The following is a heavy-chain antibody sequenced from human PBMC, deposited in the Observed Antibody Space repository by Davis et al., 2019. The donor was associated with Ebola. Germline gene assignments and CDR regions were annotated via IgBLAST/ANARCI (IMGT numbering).Heavy chain of an antibody. CDR3: AKDGIYCSSTSCYYYGMDV. CDR2: ISYDGSNK. V-gene: IGHV3-30*18. D-gene: IGHD2-2*01. Sequence: GESLKISCAASGFTFSSYGMHWVRQAPGKGLEWVAVISYDGSNKYYADSVKGRFTISRDNSKNTLYLQMNSLRAEDTAVYYCAKDGIYCSSTSCYYYGMDVWGKGTTVTVSS. J-gene: IGHJ6*04. CDR1: GFTFSSYG.